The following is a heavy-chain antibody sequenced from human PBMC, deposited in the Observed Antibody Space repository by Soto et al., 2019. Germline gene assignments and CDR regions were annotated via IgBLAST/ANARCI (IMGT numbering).Heavy chain of an antibody. CDR2: ISGGGGFI. CDR1: EFTFSSYA. D-gene: IGHD2-21*02. CDR3: ARYIVVVTATYAFDI. J-gene: IGHJ3*02. Sequence: GGSLRLSCAASEFTFSSYAMSWVRQAPGKGLEWVSAISGGGGFIYYADSVMGRFTISRDNSKNTLYLQMNSLRAEDTAVYYCARYIVVVTATYAFDIWGQGTMVTVSS. V-gene: IGHV3-23*01.